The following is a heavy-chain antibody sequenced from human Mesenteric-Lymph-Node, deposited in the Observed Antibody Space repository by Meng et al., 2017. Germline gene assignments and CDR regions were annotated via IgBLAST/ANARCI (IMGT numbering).Heavy chain of an antibody. CDR1: GYTFTAYS. Sequence: QVQLVQSGAEVKKPGASVKVSCKASGYTFTAYSIHWVRQAPGQRLEWMGWINAGTGNTKYSQTFQGRVTLTRDTSASTAYMELSSLTSEDTAVYYCARVEVGITSGDYWGQGTLVTVSS. CDR3: ARVEVGITSGDY. D-gene: IGHD1-26*01. V-gene: IGHV1-3*01. J-gene: IGHJ4*02. CDR2: INAGTGNT.